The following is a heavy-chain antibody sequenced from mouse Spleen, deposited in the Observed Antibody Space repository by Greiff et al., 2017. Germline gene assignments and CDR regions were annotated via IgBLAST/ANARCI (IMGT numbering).Heavy chain of an antibody. CDR2: IWSGGST. CDR3: ARNFERSFAY. J-gene: IGHJ3*01. Sequence: QVQLQQSGPGLVQPSQSLSITCTVSGFSLTSYGVHWVRQSPGKGLEWLGVIWSGGSTDYNAAFISRLSISKDNSKSQVFFKMNSLQADDTAIYYCARNFERSFAYWGQGTLVTVSA. V-gene: IGHV2-2*01. CDR1: GFSLTSYG.